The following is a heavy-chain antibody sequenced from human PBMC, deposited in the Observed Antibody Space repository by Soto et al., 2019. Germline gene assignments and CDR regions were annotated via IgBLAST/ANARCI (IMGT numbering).Heavy chain of an antibody. CDR3: ARRGSGSYYDY. D-gene: IGHD1-26*01. J-gene: IGHJ4*02. CDR1: GFTFSSYA. Sequence: EVQLLESGGGLVQPGGSLRLSCAASGFTFSSYAMRWVRQAPVKGLEWVSAISGSGGSIYYADSVKGRFTISRDNSKHTLYLQMNSLRAEDTAVYYCARRGSGSYYDYWGQGTLVTVSS. CDR2: ISGSGGSI. V-gene: IGHV3-23*01.